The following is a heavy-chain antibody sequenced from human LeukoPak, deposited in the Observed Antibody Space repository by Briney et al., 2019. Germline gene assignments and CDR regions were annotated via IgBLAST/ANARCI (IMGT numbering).Heavy chain of an antibody. J-gene: IGHJ4*02. Sequence: ETLSLTCAVYGGSFSGYYWSWIRQPPGKGLEWVSAISGSGGSTYYADSVKGRFTISRDNSKNTLYLQMNSLRAEDTAVYYCAKVGIVGANVGYYFDYWGQGTLVTVSS. CDR3: AKVGIVGANVGYYFDY. CDR2: ISGSGGST. V-gene: IGHV3-23*01. D-gene: IGHD1-26*01. CDR1: GGSFSGYY.